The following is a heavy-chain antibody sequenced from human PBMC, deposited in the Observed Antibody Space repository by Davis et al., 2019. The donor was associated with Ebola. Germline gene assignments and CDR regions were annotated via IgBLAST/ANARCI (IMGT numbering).Heavy chain of an antibody. CDR2: INHSGST. CDR3: ARGPGRRGVVYGDYWLRWFDP. CDR1: GGSFSGYY. Sequence: PSETLSLTFAVYGGSFSGYYWSWIRQPPGKGLEWIGEINHSGSTNYNPSLKSRVTISVDTSKNQFSLKLSSVTAADTAVYYCARGPGRRGVVYGDYWLRWFDPWGQGTLVTVSS. D-gene: IGHD4-17*01. J-gene: IGHJ5*02. V-gene: IGHV4-34*01.